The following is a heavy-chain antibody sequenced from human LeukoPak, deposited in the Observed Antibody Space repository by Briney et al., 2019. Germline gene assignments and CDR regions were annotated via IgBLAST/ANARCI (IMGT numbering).Heavy chain of an antibody. D-gene: IGHD2-15*01. CDR3: ARVRPYSLDY. J-gene: IGHJ4*02. Sequence: SETLSLTCAVYGGSFSGYYWSWIRQPPGKGLEWIGEINHSGSTNYNPSLKSRVTISVDTSKNQFSLKLSSVTAADTAVYYCARVRPYSLDYWGQGTLVTVSS. CDR2: INHSGST. CDR1: GGSFSGYY. V-gene: IGHV4-34*01.